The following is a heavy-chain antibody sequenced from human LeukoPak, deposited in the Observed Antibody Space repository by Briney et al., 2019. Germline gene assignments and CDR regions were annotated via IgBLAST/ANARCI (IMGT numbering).Heavy chain of an antibody. CDR2: IYSGGST. J-gene: IGHJ3*02. CDR3: ARDPGGPHTVKWDAFDI. CDR1: GFTVSSNY. Sequence: PGGSLRLSCAASGFTVSSNYMSWVRQAPGKGLEWVSVIYSGGSTYYADSVKGRSTISRHNSKNTLYLQMNSLRAEDTAVYYCARDPGGPHTVKWDAFDIWGQGTMVTVSS. D-gene: IGHD2-2*02. V-gene: IGHV3-53*01.